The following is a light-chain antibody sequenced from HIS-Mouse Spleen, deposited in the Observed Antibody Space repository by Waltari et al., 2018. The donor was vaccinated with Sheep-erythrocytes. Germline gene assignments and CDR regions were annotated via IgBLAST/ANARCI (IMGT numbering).Light chain of an antibody. J-gene: IGKJ4*01. CDR2: WAS. Sequence: DIVMTQSPDSLAVSLGERATINCKSSQSVLYSSNNKNYLAWYQQKTGPPPKLLIYWASTRESGVPDRFSGSGSGTDFTLTISSLQAEDVAVYYCQQYYSTLLTFGGGTKVEIK. V-gene: IGKV4-1*01. CDR1: QSVLYSSNNKNY. CDR3: QQYYSTLLT.